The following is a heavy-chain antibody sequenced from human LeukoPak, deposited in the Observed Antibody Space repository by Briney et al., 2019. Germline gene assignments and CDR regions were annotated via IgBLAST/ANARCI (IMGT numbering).Heavy chain of an antibody. D-gene: IGHD1-7*01. Sequence: GGFLRLSCAASGFTFSSYSMNWVRQAPGKGLEWVSSITSSSSYIYYADSVKGRFTISGDNAKNSLYLQMNSLGDEDTAVYYCASGRNVGITGTTGAFDIWGQGTMVTVSS. CDR3: ASGRNVGITGTTGAFDI. J-gene: IGHJ3*02. V-gene: IGHV3-21*01. CDR1: GFTFSSYS. CDR2: ITSSSSYI.